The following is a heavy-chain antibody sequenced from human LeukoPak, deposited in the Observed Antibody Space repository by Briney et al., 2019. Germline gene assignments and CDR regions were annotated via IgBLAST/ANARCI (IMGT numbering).Heavy chain of an antibody. CDR3: ARFAYCGGHCWYYFDY. V-gene: IGHV4-59*01. CDR1: SGSISGYY. D-gene: IGHD2-21*02. CDR2: IYSSGST. Sequence: SETLSLTCTVSSGSISGYYWSWIRQPPGKGLEWIGYIYSSGSTNYNPSLESRVTISVDTSKNQFSLQLSSVTAADTAVYYCARFAYCGGHCWYYFDYWGQGTPVTVSS. J-gene: IGHJ4*02.